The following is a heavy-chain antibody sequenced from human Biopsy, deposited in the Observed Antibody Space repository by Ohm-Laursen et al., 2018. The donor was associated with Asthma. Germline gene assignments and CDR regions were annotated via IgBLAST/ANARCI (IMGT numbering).Heavy chain of an antibody. D-gene: IGHD2-15*01. V-gene: IGHV4-59*07. CDR2: IHYSGST. CDR1: GGSFSSNY. CDR3: AGFCSGGNCPDH. J-gene: IGHJ4*02. Sequence: SDTLSLTCAVYGGSFSSNYWTWIRQPPRKGLEWIGNIHYSGSTYSNPSLKSRVTISVDTSKKQISLRLSSVIAADTAVYYCAGFCSGGNCPDHWGQGTLVTVSS.